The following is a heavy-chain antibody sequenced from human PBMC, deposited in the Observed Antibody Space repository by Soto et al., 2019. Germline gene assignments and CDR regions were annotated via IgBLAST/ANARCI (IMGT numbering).Heavy chain of an antibody. CDR2: IKQDGSEK. Sequence: PGGSLRLSCAASVFTFSTYWMTWVRQAPGKGLEWVANIKQDGSEKYYVDSVKGRFTISRDNAKNSLYLQMNSLRAEDTATYYCAHTVAPRISDYWGQGTQVTVSS. V-gene: IGHV3-7*03. D-gene: IGHD4-17*01. J-gene: IGHJ4*02. CDR1: VFTFSTYW. CDR3: AHTVAPRISDY.